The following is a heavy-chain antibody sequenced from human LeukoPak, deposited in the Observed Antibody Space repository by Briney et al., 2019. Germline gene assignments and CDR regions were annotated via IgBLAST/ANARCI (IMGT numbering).Heavy chain of an antibody. D-gene: IGHD3-9*01. Sequence: GGSLRLSCAASGFTFSRYNMNWVRQAPGKGLEWVSSISSGSGYIYYADSMKGRFTISRDDAKNSLYLQMNSLRDEDSAVCHCARDDWGPNWYFDLWGRGTLVTVSS. J-gene: IGHJ2*01. CDR1: GFTFSRYN. CDR2: ISSGSGYI. CDR3: ARDDWGPNWYFDL. V-gene: IGHV3-21*01.